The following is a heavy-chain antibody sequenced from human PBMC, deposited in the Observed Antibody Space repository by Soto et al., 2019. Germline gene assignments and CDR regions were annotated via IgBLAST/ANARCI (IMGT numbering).Heavy chain of an antibody. V-gene: IGHV3-53*01. CDR3: ARARWRNAFDI. D-gene: IGHD2-15*01. J-gene: IGHJ3*02. Sequence: LRLSCAASGLTVSSNYMSWVRQAPGKGLEWVSVIYSGGSTYYADSVKGRFTISRDNSKNTLYLQMNSLRAEDTAVYYCARARWRNAFDIWGQGTMVTVSS. CDR2: IYSGGST. CDR1: GLTVSSNY.